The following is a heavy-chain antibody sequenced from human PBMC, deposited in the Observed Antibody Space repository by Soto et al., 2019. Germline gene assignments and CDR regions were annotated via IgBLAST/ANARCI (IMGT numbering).Heavy chain of an antibody. V-gene: IGHV5-51*01. D-gene: IGHD3-9*01. CDR2: IYPGDSDT. J-gene: IGHJ4*02. CDR1: GYSFTSYW. Sequence: GESLKISCKGSGYSFTSYWIGWVRQMPGKSLEWMGIIYPGDSDTRYSPSFQGQVTISADKSISTAYLQWSSLKASDTAMYYCARHKTHYDILTGYLTPDYWGQGTLVTVSS. CDR3: ARHKTHYDILTGYLTPDY.